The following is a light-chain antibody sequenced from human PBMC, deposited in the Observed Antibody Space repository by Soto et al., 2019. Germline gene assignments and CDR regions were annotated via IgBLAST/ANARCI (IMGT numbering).Light chain of an antibody. CDR2: GAS. CDR1: QSVGNN. Sequence: EIVMTQSPGTLSVSPGERVTLSCRASQSVGNNLAWHQQKPGQAPRLLSYGASTMATGFPARFSGSGSGTEFTLTISSLQSEDFAVYYCQQYNGWPITFGQGTRLEIK. CDR3: QQYNGWPIT. J-gene: IGKJ5*01. V-gene: IGKV3-15*01.